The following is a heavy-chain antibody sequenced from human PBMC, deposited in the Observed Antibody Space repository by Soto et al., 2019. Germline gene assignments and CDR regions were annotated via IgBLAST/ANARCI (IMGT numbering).Heavy chain of an antibody. Sequence: QLQLQESGPGLVKPSETLSLTCTVSGGSISSSSYYWGWIRQPPGKGLEWIGSIYYSGSTYYNPSLKGRVTIAVDTSKNQFSLKLSSVTAADTAVYYCARHRIVVVVAAHNNWFDPWGQGTLVTVSS. CDR1: GGSISSSSYY. J-gene: IGHJ5*02. V-gene: IGHV4-39*01. D-gene: IGHD2-15*01. CDR3: ARHRIVVVVAAHNNWFDP. CDR2: IYYSGST.